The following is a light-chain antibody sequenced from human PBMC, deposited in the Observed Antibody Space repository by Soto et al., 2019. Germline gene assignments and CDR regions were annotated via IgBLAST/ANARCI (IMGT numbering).Light chain of an antibody. J-gene: IGLJ3*02. V-gene: IGLV2-23*01. CDR3: SSYAGSTTWV. Sequence: QSALTQPASVSGSPGQSITISCTGSSSDVGYYNLVSWYQQHPGKAPKLMIYEGNKRPSGVSNRVSGSKSGNTASLTISGLQTEDEANYYCSSYAGSTTWVFGGGTQLTVL. CDR2: EGN. CDR1: SSDVGYYNL.